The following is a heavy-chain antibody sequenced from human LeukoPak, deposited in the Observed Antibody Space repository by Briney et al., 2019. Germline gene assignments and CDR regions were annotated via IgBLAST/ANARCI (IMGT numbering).Heavy chain of an antibody. Sequence: ASVKVSCKASGYTFTSYAMHWVRQAPGQGLEWMGWINAGNGNTKYAQKFQGRVTMTEDTSTDTAYMELSSLRSEDTAVYYCATTNTYCGGDCYTKPNNWFDPWGQGTLVTVSS. V-gene: IGHV1-3*01. CDR2: INAGNGNT. J-gene: IGHJ5*02. CDR1: GYTFTSYA. D-gene: IGHD2-21*02. CDR3: ATTNTYCGGDCYTKPNNWFDP.